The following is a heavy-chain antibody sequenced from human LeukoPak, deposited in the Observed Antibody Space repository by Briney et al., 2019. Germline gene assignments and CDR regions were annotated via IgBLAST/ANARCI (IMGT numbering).Heavy chain of an antibody. CDR1: GYSISSGYY. V-gene: IGHV4-4*07. D-gene: IGHD2-15*01. Sequence: KPSETLSLTCTVSGYSISSGYYWGWIRQPAGQGLEWIGRIYTSGSTNYNPSLKSRVTMSVDTSKNQFSLKLSSVTAADTAVYYCARDHCSGGSCYSDYWGQGTLVTVSS. CDR3: ARDHCSGGSCYSDY. J-gene: IGHJ4*02. CDR2: IYTSGST.